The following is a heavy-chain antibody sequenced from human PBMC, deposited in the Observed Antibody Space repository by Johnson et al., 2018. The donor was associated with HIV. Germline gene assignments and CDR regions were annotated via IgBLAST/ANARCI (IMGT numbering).Heavy chain of an antibody. V-gene: IGHV3-13*01. CDR3: TTDGYSSSWNRDAFDI. J-gene: IGHJ3*02. CDR1: GFTFSSYD. Sequence: VQLVESGGGLIQPGGSLRLSCAASGFTFSSYDMHWVRQATGKGLEWVSAIGTAGDTYYPGSVKGRFTISRDNSKNTLYLQMNSLKTEDTAVYYCTTDGYSSSWNRDAFDIWGQGTMVTVSS. CDR2: IGTAGDT. D-gene: IGHD6-13*01.